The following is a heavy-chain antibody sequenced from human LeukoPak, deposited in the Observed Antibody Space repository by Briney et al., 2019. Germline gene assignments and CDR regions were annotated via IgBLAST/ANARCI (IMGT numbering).Heavy chain of an antibody. J-gene: IGHJ3*02. CDR3: ARAGIAVAGTPHAFDI. V-gene: IGHV3-74*01. CDR1: GFTFSSYW. CDR2: INSDGSST. D-gene: IGHD6-19*01. Sequence: GGSLRLSCAASGFTFSSYWMHWVRQAPGKGLVWVSRINSDGSSTSYADSVKGRFTISRDNAKSTLYLQMNSLRAEDTAVYYCARAGIAVAGTPHAFDIWGQGTMVTVSS.